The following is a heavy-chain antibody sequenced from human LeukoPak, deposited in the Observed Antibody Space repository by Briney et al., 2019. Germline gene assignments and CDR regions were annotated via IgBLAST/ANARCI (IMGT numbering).Heavy chain of an antibody. V-gene: IGHV4-61*09. CDR1: GGSIRSGSYY. D-gene: IGHD5-18*01. Sequence: SETLSLTCTVSGGSIRSGSYYWSWIRQPAGKGLEWIGHIYTRGTTNYNPSVKSRVTVSLDTSKNQISLKLSSVTAAGTAIYYCARVYTVMGATTVDHYHYYMDVWGKGTTVTVSS. CDR2: IYTRGTT. J-gene: IGHJ6*03. CDR3: ARVYTVMGATTVDHYHYYMDV.